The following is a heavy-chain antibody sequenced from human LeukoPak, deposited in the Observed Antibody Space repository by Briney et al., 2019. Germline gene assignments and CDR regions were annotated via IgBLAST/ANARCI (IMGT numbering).Heavy chain of an antibody. V-gene: IGHV4-34*01. J-gene: IGHJ4*02. CDR3: ARRPKNVLRFLEWYSWFDY. CDR2: INHSGST. D-gene: IGHD3-3*01. Sequence: PGGSLRLSCAASGFTFSSYSMNWIRQPPGKGLEWIGEINHSGSTNYNPSLKSRVTISVDTSKNQFSLKLSSVTAADTAVYYCARRPKNVLRFLEWYSWFDYWGQGTLVTVSS. CDR1: GFTFSSYS.